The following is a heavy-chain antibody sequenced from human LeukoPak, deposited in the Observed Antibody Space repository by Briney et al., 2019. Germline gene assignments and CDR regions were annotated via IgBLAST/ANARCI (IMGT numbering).Heavy chain of an antibody. J-gene: IGHJ4*02. V-gene: IGHV4-59*01. CDR3: VGGIAVVILPGNSNDTEFDY. D-gene: IGHD6-19*01. CDR2: IYYSGTT. Sequence: PSETLSLTRTVSGGSIGTYSWNWIRQPPGKGLEWIGYIYYSGTTNYNPSLKSRVTISVDTSKNQFSLKLSSVTAEDTAVYYCVGGIAVVILPGNSNDTEFDYWGQGTLVTVSS. CDR1: GGSIGTYS.